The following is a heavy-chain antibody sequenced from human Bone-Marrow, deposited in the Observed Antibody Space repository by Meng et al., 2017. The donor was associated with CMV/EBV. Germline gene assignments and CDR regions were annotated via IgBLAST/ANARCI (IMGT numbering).Heavy chain of an antibody. V-gene: IGHV4-59*01. D-gene: IGHD5-18*01. J-gene: IGHJ4*02. Sequence: SETLSLTCAVYGGSFSGYYWSWIRQPPGKGLEWIGYIYYSGSTNYNPSLKSRVTISVDTSKNQFSLKLSSVTAADTAVYYCARADSYYSYGLDIWGQGTLVTVSS. CDR1: GGSFSGYY. CDR2: IYYSGST. CDR3: ARADSYYSYGLDI.